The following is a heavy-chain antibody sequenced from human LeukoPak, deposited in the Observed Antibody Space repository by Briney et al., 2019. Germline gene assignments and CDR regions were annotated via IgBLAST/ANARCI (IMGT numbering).Heavy chain of an antibody. Sequence: PSETLSLTCAVYGGSFSGYYWSWIRQPPGKGLEWIGEINHSGSTNYNPSLKSRVTISVDTSKNQFSLKLSSVTAADTAVYYCARDPGEGYFDYWGQGTLVTVSS. J-gene: IGHJ4*02. CDR3: ARDPGEGYFDY. D-gene: IGHD2-21*01. CDR1: GGSFSGYY. V-gene: IGHV4-34*01. CDR2: INHSGST.